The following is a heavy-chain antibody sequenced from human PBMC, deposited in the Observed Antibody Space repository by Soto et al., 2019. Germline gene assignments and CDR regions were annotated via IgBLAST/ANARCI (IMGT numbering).Heavy chain of an antibody. Sequence: EVQLVESGGGLVKPGGSLRLSCAASGFTFSDYSMNWVRQAPGKGLEWVSSISSSSSYIYYADSVKGRFTVSRDNAKISLYLKMDSLRAEETAIYYCARDQRGSTGGEFDSWGQGTRVAVSS. D-gene: IGHD6-13*01. V-gene: IGHV3-21*01. CDR3: ARDQRGSTGGEFDS. CDR1: GFTFSDYS. CDR2: ISSSSSYI. J-gene: IGHJ4*02.